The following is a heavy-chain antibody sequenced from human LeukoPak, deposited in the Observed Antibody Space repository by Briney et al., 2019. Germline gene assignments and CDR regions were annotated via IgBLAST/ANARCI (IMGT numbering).Heavy chain of an antibody. V-gene: IGHV4-39*01. D-gene: IGHD3-22*01. Sequence: SETLSLTCTVSGGSISSSSYYWGWIRQPPGKGLEWIGSIYYSGSTSYNPSLKSRVTILVDTSKNQFSLKLSSVTAADTAVYYCARRSMAHYDSHVSRPHFDYWGQGTLVTVFS. CDR1: GGSISSSSYY. CDR2: IYYSGST. J-gene: IGHJ4*02. CDR3: ARRSMAHYDSHVSRPHFDY.